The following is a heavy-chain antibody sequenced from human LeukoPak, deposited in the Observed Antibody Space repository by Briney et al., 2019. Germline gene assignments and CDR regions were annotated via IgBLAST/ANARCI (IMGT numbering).Heavy chain of an antibody. V-gene: IGHV3-23*01. CDR3: GKGSGIAAAGVYFDY. CDR1: GFTFSSYA. J-gene: IGHJ4*02. CDR2: ISGSGGST. D-gene: IGHD6-13*01. Sequence: PGGSLRLSCAASGFTFSSYAMSWVRKAPGQGLEWVSAISGSGGSTYYADSVKGRFTISRDNSKNTLYLQMNSLRAEDTAVYYCGKGSGIAAAGVYFDYWGQGTLVTVSS.